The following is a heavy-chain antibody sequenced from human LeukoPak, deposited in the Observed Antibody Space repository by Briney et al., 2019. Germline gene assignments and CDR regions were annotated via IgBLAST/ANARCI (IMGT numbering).Heavy chain of an antibody. D-gene: IGHD3-22*01. V-gene: IGHV3-7*01. Sequence: PGGSLRLSCAASGFTFSSYWMNWVRQAPGKGLEWVANIKQDGCEKNYVDSEKGRFTISRDNAKSLLYLQMNSLRAEDTAVYYCARDRGGYYDTSGYSQIRFDYWGQGTLVTVSS. CDR2: IKQDGCEK. CDR3: ARDRGGYYDTSGYSQIRFDY. CDR1: GFTFSSYW. J-gene: IGHJ4*02.